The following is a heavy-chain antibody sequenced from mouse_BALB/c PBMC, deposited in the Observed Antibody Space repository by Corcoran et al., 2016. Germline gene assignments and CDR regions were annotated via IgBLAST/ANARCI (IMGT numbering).Heavy chain of an antibody. CDR1: GFNIKDTF. Sequence: EVQLQQSGAVLVKPGASVKLSCTASGFNIKDTFMHWVKQRPEQGLEWIGRIDPANGNTKYDPKFQGKATITADTSSNTADLQLSSLTSEDTAVYYCARWDWYFDVWGAGTTVTVSS. CDR3: ARWDWYFDV. J-gene: IGHJ1*01. V-gene: IGHV14-3*02. CDR2: IDPANGNT.